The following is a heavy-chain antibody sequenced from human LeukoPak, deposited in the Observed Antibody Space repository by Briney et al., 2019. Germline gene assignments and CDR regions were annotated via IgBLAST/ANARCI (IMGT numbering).Heavy chain of an antibody. CDR2: TRYDGNNK. CDR1: GFTFSNYG. J-gene: IGHJ4*02. V-gene: IGHV3-30*02. D-gene: IGHD1-26*01. CDR3: AKSRSYSYYFDY. Sequence: GGSLRLSCAAFGFTFSNYGMHLVRQAPGKGLEWVAFTRYDGNNKYYADSVKGRFTISRDNSKNTLYLQMNSLRADDTAVYYCAKSRSYSYYFDYWGQGTLVTVSS.